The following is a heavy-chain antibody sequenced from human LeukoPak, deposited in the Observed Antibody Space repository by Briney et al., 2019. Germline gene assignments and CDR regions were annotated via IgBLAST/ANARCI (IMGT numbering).Heavy chain of an antibody. CDR1: GGSFSGYY. D-gene: IGHD6-13*01. Sequence: SETLSLTCAVYGGSFSGYYWSWIRQPPGKRLEWIGEINHSGSTNYNPSLKSRVTISVDTSKNQFSLKLSSVTAADTAVYYCGGIAAAGTGYWGQGTLVTVSS. V-gene: IGHV4-34*01. CDR2: INHSGST. J-gene: IGHJ4*02. CDR3: GGIAAAGTGY.